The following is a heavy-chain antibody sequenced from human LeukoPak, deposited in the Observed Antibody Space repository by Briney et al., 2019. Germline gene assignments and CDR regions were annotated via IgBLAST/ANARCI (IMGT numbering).Heavy chain of an antibody. CDR1: GFTFSSYG. V-gene: IGHV3-30*02. CDR3: EASHDAFDI. J-gene: IGHJ3*02. CDR2: IRYDGSNK. Sequence: GGSLRLSCAASGFTFSSYGMHWVRQAPGKGLEWVAFIRYDGSNKYYADSVKCRFTISRDNSKNTMYLQMNSRRAEDTAVYYCEASHDAFDIWGQGTMVTVSS.